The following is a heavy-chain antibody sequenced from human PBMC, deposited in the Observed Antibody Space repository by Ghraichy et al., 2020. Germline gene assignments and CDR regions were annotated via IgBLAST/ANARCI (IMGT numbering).Heavy chain of an antibody. CDR3: AKSYGGGPYYYMDV. CDR1: GFTFDDYA. D-gene: IGHD3-10*01. CDR2: ISWNSGSI. V-gene: IGHV3-9*01. J-gene: IGHJ6*04. Sequence: GGSLRLSCAASGFTFDDYAMHWVRQAPGKGLEWVSGISWNSGSIGYADSVRGRFTISRDNAKNSLYLQMKSLRAEDTASYYCAKSYGGGPYYYMDVWGKGTTVTVVS.